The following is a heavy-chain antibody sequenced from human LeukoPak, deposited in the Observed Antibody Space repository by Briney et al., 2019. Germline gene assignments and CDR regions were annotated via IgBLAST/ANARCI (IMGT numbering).Heavy chain of an antibody. V-gene: IGHV3-48*01. CDR3: ARDTQWAFDY. D-gene: IGHD1-26*01. Sequence: GGSLRLSCAASGFTFSNYAIHWVRQAPGKGLEWVSNIRATSTTLYYQDYYADSVKGRFTTSRDNAKNSLYLQMDSLRVEDTAVYYCARDTQWAFDYWGQGILVTVSS. CDR1: GFTFSNYA. CDR2: IRATSTTL. J-gene: IGHJ4*02.